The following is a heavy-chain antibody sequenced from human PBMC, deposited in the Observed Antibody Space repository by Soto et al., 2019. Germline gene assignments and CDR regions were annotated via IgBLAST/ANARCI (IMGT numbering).Heavy chain of an antibody. V-gene: IGHV1-69*02. J-gene: IGHJ6*02. CDR3: AESPNPGSATPSYYGMYV. D-gene: IGHD2-15*01. CDR1: GGSFTSLI. Sequence: QVQLVQSGAEVKKPGSSVKVSCKASGGSFTSLIITWVRQAPGQGLEWMGRIIPVLGVEYYAQKFQGRVTITADKSTTTAYMELTSLTSEDTAVYYCAESPNPGSATPSYYGMYVWGRGTTVTVSS. CDR2: IIPVLGVE.